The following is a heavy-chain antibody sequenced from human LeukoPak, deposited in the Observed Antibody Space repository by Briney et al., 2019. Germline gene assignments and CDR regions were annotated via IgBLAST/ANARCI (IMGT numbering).Heavy chain of an antibody. CDR1: GFTFSSYG. CDR2: IRYDGSNK. CDR3: ARDGSGSYYIEDMIDP. J-gene: IGHJ5*02. Sequence: PGGSLRLSCAASGFTFSSYGMHWVRQAPGKGLEWVAFIRYDGSNKYYADSVKGRFTISRDNSKNTLYLQMNSLRAEDTAVYYCARDGSGSYYIEDMIDPWGQGTLVTVSS. V-gene: IGHV3-30*02. D-gene: IGHD3-10*01.